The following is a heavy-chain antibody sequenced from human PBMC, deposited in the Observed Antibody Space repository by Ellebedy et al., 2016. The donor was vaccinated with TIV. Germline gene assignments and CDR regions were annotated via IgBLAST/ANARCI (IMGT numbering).Heavy chain of an antibody. D-gene: IGHD2-2*01. CDR1: GFTFSSYA. CDR3: AKTAREYCSSSGCELDC. V-gene: IGHV3-23*01. Sequence: GESLKISCAASGFTFSSYAMSWVRQAPGQGLEWVSAISGRGDGTYYADSVKGRFAMSRDNYKNTLYLQMNSLRDEDTTVYYCAKTAREYCSSSGCELDCWGQGTLVTVSS. CDR2: ISGRGDGT. J-gene: IGHJ4*02.